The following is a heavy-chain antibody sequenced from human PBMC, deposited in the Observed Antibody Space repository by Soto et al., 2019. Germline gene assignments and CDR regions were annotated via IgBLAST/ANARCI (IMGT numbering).Heavy chain of an antibody. D-gene: IGHD1-26*01. V-gene: IGHV1-2*02. CDR2: INPKNGDT. CDR1: GYTFTGYF. Sequence: ASVKVSCKASGYTFTGYFLHWVRQAPGQGPEWMGCINPKNGDTYYAQRFQGRVTMTRDTSISTAYMDLNRLTSDDTAVYYCARSTGSYSYYGMDVWGQGTTVTVSS. J-gene: IGHJ6*02. CDR3: ARSTGSYSYYGMDV.